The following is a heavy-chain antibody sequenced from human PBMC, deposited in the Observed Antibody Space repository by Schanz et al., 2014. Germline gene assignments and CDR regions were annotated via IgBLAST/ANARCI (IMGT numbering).Heavy chain of an antibody. J-gene: IGHJ6*02. CDR1: GGPISSSDHC. CDR2: INHSGST. Sequence: QLQLQESGPGLVKPSETLSLTCTASGGPISSSDHCWGWIRQPPGKGLEWIGEINHSGSTNYNPSLKSRVTLLLDTSKNPFSLKVRSVTAADTAVYYCARGGRTTYNYYYGMDVWGQGTTVTVSS. D-gene: IGHD1-1*01. V-gene: IGHV4-39*07. CDR3: ARGGRTTYNYYYGMDV.